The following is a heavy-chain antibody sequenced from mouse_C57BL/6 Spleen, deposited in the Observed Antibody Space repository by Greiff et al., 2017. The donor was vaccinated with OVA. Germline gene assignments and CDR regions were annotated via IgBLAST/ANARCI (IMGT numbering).Heavy chain of an antibody. CDR1: GYTFTDYY. CDR3: ARPLYYSNYGFFDY. D-gene: IGHD2-5*01. J-gene: IGHJ2*01. Sequence: VQLQQSGPELVKPGASVKISCKASGYTFTDYYMNWVKQSHGKSLEWIGDINPNNGGTSYNQKFKGKATLTVDKSSSTAYMELRSLTSEDSAVYYCARPLYYSNYGFFDYWGQGTTLTVSS. V-gene: IGHV1-26*01. CDR2: INPNNGGT.